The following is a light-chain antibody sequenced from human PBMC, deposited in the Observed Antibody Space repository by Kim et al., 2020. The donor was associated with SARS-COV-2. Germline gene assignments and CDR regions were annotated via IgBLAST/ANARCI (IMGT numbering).Light chain of an antibody. V-gene: IGLV4-69*01. J-gene: IGLJ2*01. CDR2: LNSDGSH. CDR1: SWHSSYA. CDR3: QTWGTGIVV. Sequence: QPVLTQSPSASASLGASVKLTCTLSSWHSSYAIAWHQQQPEKGPRYLMKLNSDGSHSKGDGIPDRFSGSSSGAERYLTISSLQSEDEADYYCQTWGTGIVVFGGGTQLTVL.